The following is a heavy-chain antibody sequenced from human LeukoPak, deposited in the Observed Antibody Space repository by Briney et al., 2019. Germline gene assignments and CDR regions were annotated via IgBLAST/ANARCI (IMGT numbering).Heavy chain of an antibody. J-gene: IGHJ4*02. V-gene: IGHV3-66*01. CDR3: AREVDSSGSYYNY. Sequence: GGSLRLSCAASGFTVSSNYMSWVRQAPGKGLEWVSVIYSGGSTYYADSVKGRFTISRDNSKNTLYLQMNSLRAEDTAVYYCAREVDSSGSYYNYWGQGTLVTVSS. CDR2: IYSGGST. CDR1: GFTVSSNY. D-gene: IGHD1-26*01.